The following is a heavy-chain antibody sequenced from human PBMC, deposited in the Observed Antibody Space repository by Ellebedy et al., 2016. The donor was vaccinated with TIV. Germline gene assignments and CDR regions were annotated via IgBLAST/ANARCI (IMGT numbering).Heavy chain of an antibody. J-gene: IGHJ4*02. Sequence: GESLKISCAASGFTLSSYAMSWVRQAPGKGLEWVSVISGSSGSTYYADSVKGRFTISRDNSKNTLYLQMNSLRAEDTAVYYCAKDGSLRYFDWFGDYWGQGTLVTVSS. CDR2: ISGSSGST. CDR1: GFTLSSYA. V-gene: IGHV3-23*01. D-gene: IGHD3-9*01. CDR3: AKDGSLRYFDWFGDY.